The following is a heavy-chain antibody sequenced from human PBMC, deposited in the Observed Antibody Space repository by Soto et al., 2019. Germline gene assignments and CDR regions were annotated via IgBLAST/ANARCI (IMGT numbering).Heavy chain of an antibody. CDR3: VKHQGYSYGYIDY. Sequence: PSETLSLTCSVSAASVITTGYYWGWIRQPPGRGLEWIASIYSSGSAYYNSSLKSRAVISVDTSKNQFSLKMTSVAASDTAVYYCVKHQGYSYGYIDYWSQGTLVTVSS. CDR2: IYSSGSA. J-gene: IGHJ4*02. V-gene: IGHV4-39*01. CDR1: AASVITTGYY. D-gene: IGHD5-18*01.